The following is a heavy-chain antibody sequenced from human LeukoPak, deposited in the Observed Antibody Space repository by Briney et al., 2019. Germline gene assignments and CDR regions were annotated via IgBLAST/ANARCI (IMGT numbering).Heavy chain of an antibody. D-gene: IGHD4-11*01. CDR1: GYFINSGYY. Sequence: SETLSLTCTVSGYFINSGYYWGWIRQPLGKGLEWIGSLYHSGITYYNPSLESRVTMSVDTSKNQFSLKLNSVTAADTAVYYCARDRRRLGVDYWGQGTLVTVTS. J-gene: IGHJ4*02. CDR3: ARDRRRLGVDY. CDR2: LYHSGIT. V-gene: IGHV4-38-2*02.